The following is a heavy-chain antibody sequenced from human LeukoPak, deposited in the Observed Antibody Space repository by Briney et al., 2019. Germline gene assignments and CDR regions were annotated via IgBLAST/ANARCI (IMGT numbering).Heavy chain of an antibody. J-gene: IGHJ6*03. CDR2: IYYSGST. D-gene: IGHD2-15*01. CDR3: ASFYCSGGSCYQYYSYYYMDV. V-gene: IGHV4-39*01. Sequence: SETLSLTCTVSGASISGSGYYWGWVRQPPGTGLEWLGSIYYSGSTYSNPSLQSRVTISVDTSKNQFSLKLNSVTAADTAVYYCASFYCSGGSCYQYYSYYYMDVWGKGTTVTISS. CDR1: GASISGSGYY.